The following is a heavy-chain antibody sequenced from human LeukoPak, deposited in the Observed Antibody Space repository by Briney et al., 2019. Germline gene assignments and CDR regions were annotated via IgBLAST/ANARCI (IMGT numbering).Heavy chain of an antibody. CDR3: ARYYYDSSGYYYTDY. CDR1: GGSISSSSHY. V-gene: IGHV4-39*07. D-gene: IGHD3-22*01. CDR2: ISYSGST. Sequence: PSETLSLTCTVSGGSISSSSHYWGWIRQPPGKGLEWIGNISYSGSTYYNPSLKSRVTISVDTSKNQFSLKLSSVTAADTAVYYCARYYYDSSGYYYTDYWGQGTLVTVSS. J-gene: IGHJ4*02.